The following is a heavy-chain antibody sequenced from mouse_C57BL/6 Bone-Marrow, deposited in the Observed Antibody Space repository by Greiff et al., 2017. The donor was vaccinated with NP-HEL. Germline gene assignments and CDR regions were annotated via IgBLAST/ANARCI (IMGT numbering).Heavy chain of an antibody. CDR1: VYTFTDYY. V-gene: IGHV1-19*01. J-gene: IGHJ3*01. Sequence: EVQLQQSGPVLVKPGSSVKLSCKASVYTFTDYYINWVKQRHGKSLEWIGVINPYNGGTSNNKKLKGKATLTVDKSYRADYMELNSLTYEDSAVYYCLWYAYRGQGTLVTVTA. D-gene: IGHD2-1*01. CDR2: INPYNGGT. CDR3: LWYAY.